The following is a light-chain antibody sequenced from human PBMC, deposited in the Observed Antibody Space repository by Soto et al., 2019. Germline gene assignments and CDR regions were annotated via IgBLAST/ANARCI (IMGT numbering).Light chain of an antibody. CDR2: GNS. J-gene: IGLJ2*01. CDR3: QSYASSLSVV. V-gene: IGLV1-40*01. CDR1: SSNIGAGYD. Sequence: QAVVTQPPSVSGAPGQRVTISCTGSSSNIGAGYDVHWYQQLPGTAPKLLIYGNSNRPSGVPDRFSGSKSGTSASLAITGLQAEDEADYYCQSYASSLSVVFGGGTKLTFL.